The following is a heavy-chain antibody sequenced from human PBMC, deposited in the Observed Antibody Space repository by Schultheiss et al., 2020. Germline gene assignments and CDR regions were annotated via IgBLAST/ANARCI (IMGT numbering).Heavy chain of an antibody. Sequence: GGSLRLSCSASGFTFSTSTMHWVRQAPGKGLEYVSVITSNGGSTYYTDSVKGRFTISRDNSKSMLYLQMSSLRAEDTAVYFCVKSEAYTAVDYWGQGTLVTVSS. CDR3: VKSEAYTAVDY. V-gene: IGHV3-64D*06. J-gene: IGHJ4*02. CDR2: ITSNGGST. CDR1: GFTFSTST. D-gene: IGHD5-18*01.